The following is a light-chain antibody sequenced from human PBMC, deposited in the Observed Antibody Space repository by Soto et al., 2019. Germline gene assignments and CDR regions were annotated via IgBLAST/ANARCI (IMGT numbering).Light chain of an antibody. CDR3: QQYVSSPLT. Sequence: EIVLTQSPGTLSLTQGERATLSCRASQSVSSNYLAWYQQKPGQAPRLLIYDASTRATGIPDRFSGSGSGTDFTLTISRLEPEDFAVYYCQQYVSSPLTFGGG. CDR1: QSVSSNY. V-gene: IGKV3-20*01. J-gene: IGKJ4*01. CDR2: DAS.